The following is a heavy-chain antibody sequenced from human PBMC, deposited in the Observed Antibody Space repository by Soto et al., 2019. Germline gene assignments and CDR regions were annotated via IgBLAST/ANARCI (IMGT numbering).Heavy chain of an antibody. CDR3: AREGYPFDY. V-gene: IGHV3-23*01. Sequence: PGGSLRLSCAASGFTFSNYAVTWVRQAPGKGLEWVSTISGSGGSTYYADSVKGRFTTSRDNAKNSLYLQMNSLRDEDTAVYYCAREGYPFDYWGQGTLVTVSS. J-gene: IGHJ4*02. CDR1: GFTFSNYA. CDR2: ISGSGGST. D-gene: IGHD5-12*01.